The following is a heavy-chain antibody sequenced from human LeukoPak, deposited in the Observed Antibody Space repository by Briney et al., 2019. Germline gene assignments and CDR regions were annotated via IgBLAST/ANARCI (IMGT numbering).Heavy chain of an antibody. CDR3: ATARYSPGWFDP. Sequence: ASVKVSCKVSGYTLTELSMHWVRQAPGKGLEWMGGFDPEDGETIYAQKFQGRVTMTEDTSTDTAYMELSSLRSEDTAVYYCATARYSPGWFDPWAREPWSPSPQ. CDR1: GYTLTELS. D-gene: IGHD1-14*01. J-gene: IGHJ5*02. CDR2: FDPEDGET. V-gene: IGHV1-24*01.